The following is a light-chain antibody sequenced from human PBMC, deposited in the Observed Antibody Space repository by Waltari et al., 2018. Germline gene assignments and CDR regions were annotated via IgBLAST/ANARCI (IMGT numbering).Light chain of an antibody. J-gene: IGLJ1*01. Sequence: QSALTQPASVSGSPGQSITISCTGTSSDIGRYDFVSWYQHHPGKAPQLILYEVTKGPSGVSNRFSGSKSGNTASLTISGLQAEDEADYYCYSYAGFSAAYYVFGTGTKVTVL. CDR2: EVT. CDR1: SSDIGRYDF. CDR3: YSYAGFSAAYYV. V-gene: IGLV2-23*02.